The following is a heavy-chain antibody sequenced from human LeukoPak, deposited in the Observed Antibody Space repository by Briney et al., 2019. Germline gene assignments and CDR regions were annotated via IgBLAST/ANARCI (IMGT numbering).Heavy chain of an antibody. Sequence: GGSLRLSCAASGFTFSSYPMSWVRQAPGKGLEWVSAISGSGGSTYYADSVKGRFTISRDNSKNTLYLQMNSLRAEDTAVYYCARYDFWSGGYYYGMDVWGQGTTVTVSS. CDR3: ARYDFWSGGYYYGMDV. V-gene: IGHV3-23*01. D-gene: IGHD3-3*01. CDR1: GFTFSSYP. CDR2: ISGSGGST. J-gene: IGHJ6*02.